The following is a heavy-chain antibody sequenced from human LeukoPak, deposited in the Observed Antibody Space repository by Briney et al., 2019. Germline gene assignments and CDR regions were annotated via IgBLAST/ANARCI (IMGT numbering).Heavy chain of an antibody. Sequence: GGSLRLSCAASGFTFSNYWMSWVRQAPGKGLEWVANIKQDGSEKYYVDSVKGRFTISRDNAKNSLYLQMNSLRAEDTAVYYCARKVVVTDAFDYWGQGTLVTVSS. J-gene: IGHJ4*02. CDR2: IKQDGSEK. V-gene: IGHV3-7*03. D-gene: IGHD2-21*02. CDR3: ARKVVVTDAFDY. CDR1: GFTFSNYW.